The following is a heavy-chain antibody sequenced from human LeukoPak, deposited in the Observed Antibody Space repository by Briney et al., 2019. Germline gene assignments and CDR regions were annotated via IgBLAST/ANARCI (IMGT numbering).Heavy chain of an antibody. V-gene: IGHV4-59*12. J-gene: IGHJ2*01. CDR2: IYYSGST. CDR3: ARDRPGITMIVVVMDWYFDL. CDR1: GGSISSYY. Sequence: PSETLSLXCTVSGGSISSYYWSWIRQPPGKGLEWIGYIYYSGSTYYNPSLKSRVTISVDTSKNQFSLKLSSVTAADTAVYYCARDRPGITMIVVVMDWYFDLWGRGTLVTVSS. D-gene: IGHD3-22*01.